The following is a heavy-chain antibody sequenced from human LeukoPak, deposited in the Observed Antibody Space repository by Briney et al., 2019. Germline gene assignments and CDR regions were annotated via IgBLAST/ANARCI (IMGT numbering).Heavy chain of an antibody. D-gene: IGHD2-15*01. Sequence: SETLSLTCTVSGGSITSSSYYWGWIRQPPGKGLEWIGTIFYSGSTYYGPSLKSRVTMSVATSKNQFSLKVTSMTAADTAVYYCARRYCGGGSCPFDYWGQEILVTVSS. CDR1: GGSITSSSYY. J-gene: IGHJ4*02. CDR2: IFYSGST. CDR3: ARRYCGGGSCPFDY. V-gene: IGHV4-39*01.